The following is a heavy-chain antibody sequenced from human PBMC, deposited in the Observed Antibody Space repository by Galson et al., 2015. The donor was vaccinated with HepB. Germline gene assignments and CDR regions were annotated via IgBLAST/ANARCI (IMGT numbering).Heavy chain of an antibody. V-gene: IGHV3-33*01. CDR1: GFTFSRHG. J-gene: IGHJ4*02. D-gene: IGHD2-2*01. CDR2: IWYDGSNE. Sequence: SLRLSCAASGFTFSRHGMHWVRQAPGKGLEWVAVIWYDGSNENYVDSVKGRFTISRDNSKNTLSLQMNSLRDEDTAVYYCARGYCSGTSCYGAAIDNWGQGTLVTVSS. CDR3: ARGYCSGTSCYGAAIDN.